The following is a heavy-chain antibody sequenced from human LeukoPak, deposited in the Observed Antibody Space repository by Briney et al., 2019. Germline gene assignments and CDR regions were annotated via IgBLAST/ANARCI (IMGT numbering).Heavy chain of an antibody. D-gene: IGHD1-26*01. V-gene: IGHV3-74*01. CDR2: INSDESST. Sequence: GGSLRLSCAASGFTFNNYWMHWVRQAPGKGLVWVSRINSDESSTSYADSVKGRFTISRDNAKNTLYLQMNSLRAEDTAVYYCAREASGRYDGAFDIWGQGTMVTVSS. CDR1: GFTFNNYW. CDR3: AREASGRYDGAFDI. J-gene: IGHJ3*02.